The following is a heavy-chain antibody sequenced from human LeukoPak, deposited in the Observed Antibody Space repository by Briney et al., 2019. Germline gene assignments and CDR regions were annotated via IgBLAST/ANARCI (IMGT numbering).Heavy chain of an antibody. CDR1: GGTFSSYA. CDR2: IIPIFGTA. CDR3: ARAHPPDPRPYYYYYGMDV. V-gene: IGHV1-69*13. J-gene: IGHJ6*02. Sequence: SVNVSFKASGGTFSSYAISWVRQAPGQGLEWMGGIIPIFGTANYAQKFQGRVTITADESTNTAYMELSSLRSEDTAVYYCARAHPPDPRPYYYYYGMDVWGQGTTVTVSS.